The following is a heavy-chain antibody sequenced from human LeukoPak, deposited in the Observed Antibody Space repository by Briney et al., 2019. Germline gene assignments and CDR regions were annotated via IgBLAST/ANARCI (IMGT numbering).Heavy chain of an antibody. Sequence: GGSLRLSCAASGFTVSSNYMSWVRQAPGKGLEWVSVIYSGGSTYYADSVKGRFTISRDNSKNTLYLQMNSLRAEDTAVYYRARLGCSGGSCYSGEDYFDYWGQGTLVTVSS. J-gene: IGHJ4*02. CDR1: GFTVSSNY. V-gene: IGHV3-53*01. CDR2: IYSGGST. D-gene: IGHD2-15*01. CDR3: ARLGCSGGSCYSGEDYFDY.